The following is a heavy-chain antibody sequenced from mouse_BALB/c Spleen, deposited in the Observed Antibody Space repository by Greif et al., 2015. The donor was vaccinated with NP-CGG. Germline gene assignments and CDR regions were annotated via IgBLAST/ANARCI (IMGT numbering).Heavy chain of an antibody. CDR2: INPSNGGT. J-gene: IGHJ4*01. CDR3: TNRGFYYAMDY. D-gene: IGHD2-14*01. V-gene: IGHV1S81*02. CDR1: GYTFTSYY. Sequence: QVQLQQPGAELVKPGASVKLSCKASGYTFTSYYMYWVKQRPGQGLEWIGGINPSNGGTNFNEKFKSKATLTVDKSSSTAYMQLSSLTSEDSAVYYCTNRGFYYAMDYWGQGTSVTVSS.